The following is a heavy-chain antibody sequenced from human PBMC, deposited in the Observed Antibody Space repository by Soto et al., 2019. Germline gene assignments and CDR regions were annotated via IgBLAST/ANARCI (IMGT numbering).Heavy chain of an antibody. Sequence: SETLSLTCTVSGGSVTTRDYSWGWIRQPPGKGLEWIGSVYYSGSTHYNPSLESRVTLSVDTSKNQFSLKLNSVTAADTAVYYCARQWGNWYWAFNVWGQGTMVTVS. J-gene: IGHJ3*01. CDR2: VYYSGST. CDR1: GGSVTTRDYS. D-gene: IGHD6-13*01. V-gene: IGHV4-39*01. CDR3: ARQWGNWYWAFNV.